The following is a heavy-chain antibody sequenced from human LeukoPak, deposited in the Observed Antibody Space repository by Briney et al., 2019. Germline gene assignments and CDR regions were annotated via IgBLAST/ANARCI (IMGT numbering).Heavy chain of an antibody. CDR2: ISAFNGNT. V-gene: IGHV1-18*04. Sequence: ASVKVSCKASGYTFTGYYMHWVRQAPGQGLEWLAWISAFNGNTDFAQKFQGRLTMTTDTSTSTAYTELRSLRSDDTAVYYCARDVYYYDSNGPYYTYYYGMDVWGQGTTVTVSS. D-gene: IGHD3-22*01. CDR3: ARDVYYYDSNGPYYTYYYGMDV. CDR1: GYTFTGYY. J-gene: IGHJ6*02.